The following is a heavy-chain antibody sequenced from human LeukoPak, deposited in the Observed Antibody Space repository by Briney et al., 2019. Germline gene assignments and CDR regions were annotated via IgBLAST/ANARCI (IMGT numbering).Heavy chain of an antibody. Sequence: PGGSLRLSCAASGFTFSSYPMYWVRQSPGKGLEWVALISSDGSNTHYADSLKGRFTISRDNSKSTLYLLMNSLRPEDTAFYYCAKDPPYVYDPIEDSWGQGTLVTVSS. CDR1: GFTFSSYP. J-gene: IGHJ4*02. CDR2: ISSDGSNT. V-gene: IGHV3-30*04. D-gene: IGHD5/OR15-5a*01. CDR3: AKDPPYVYDPIEDS.